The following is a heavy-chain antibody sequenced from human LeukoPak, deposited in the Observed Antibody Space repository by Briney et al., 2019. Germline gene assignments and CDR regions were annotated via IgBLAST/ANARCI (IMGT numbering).Heavy chain of an antibody. CDR3: AKDGKRITMIVATRRPYYFDY. CDR2: ISAYNGNT. Sequence: ASVKVSCRASGYTFTSYGISWVRQAPGQGLEWMGWISAYNGNTNYAQKLQGRVTMTTDTSTSTAYMELRSLRSDDTAVYYCAKDGKRITMIVATRRPYYFDYWGQGTLVTVSS. J-gene: IGHJ4*02. CDR1: GYTFTSYG. V-gene: IGHV1-18*01. D-gene: IGHD3-22*01.